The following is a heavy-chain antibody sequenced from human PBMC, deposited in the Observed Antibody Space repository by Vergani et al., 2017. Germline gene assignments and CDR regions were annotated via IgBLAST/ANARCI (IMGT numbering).Heavy chain of an antibody. CDR1: GFTFSNAW. D-gene: IGHD3-16*02. CDR3: TTDLTFGGVIVIEGFDY. CDR2: IKSKTDGGTT. V-gene: IGHV3-15*01. J-gene: IGHJ4*02. Sequence: VQLVESGGGLVKPGGSLRLSCAASGFTFSNAWMSWVRQAPGKGLEWVGRIKSKTDGGTTDYAAPVKGRFTISRDDSKNTLYLQMNSLKTEDTAVYYCTTDLTFGGVIVIEGFDYWGQGTLVTVSS.